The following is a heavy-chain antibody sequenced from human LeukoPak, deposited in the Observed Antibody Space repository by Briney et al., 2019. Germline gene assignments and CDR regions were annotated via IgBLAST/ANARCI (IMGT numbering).Heavy chain of an antibody. Sequence: TGGSLRLACAASGFTFSSYGMSWVRQAPGKGLEWVSATSASGGSTYYADSVKGRFTISRDKSKNTLYLQKYGLRGEDTAVYYCARSRSSYGYGYAFYICGQGTMVTVSS. D-gene: IGHD5-18*01. CDR1: GFTFSSYG. CDR3: ARSRSSYGYGYAFYI. CDR2: TSASGGST. V-gene: IGHV3-23*01. J-gene: IGHJ3*02.